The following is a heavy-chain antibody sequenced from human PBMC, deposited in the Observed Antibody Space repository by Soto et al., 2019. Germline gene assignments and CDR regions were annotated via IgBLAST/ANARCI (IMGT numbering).Heavy chain of an antibody. CDR2: ISYDGSNK. Sequence: QVQLVESGGGVVQPGRSLRLSCAASGFTFSSYAMHWVRQAPGKGLEWVAVISYDGSNKYYADSVKGRFTISRDNSKNTLYLQINSLRAEDTAVYYCASGPLQMATTDYCGQGTLFTVSS. V-gene: IGHV3-30-3*01. CDR1: GFTFSSYA. D-gene: IGHD5-12*01. J-gene: IGHJ4*02. CDR3: ASGPLQMATTDY.